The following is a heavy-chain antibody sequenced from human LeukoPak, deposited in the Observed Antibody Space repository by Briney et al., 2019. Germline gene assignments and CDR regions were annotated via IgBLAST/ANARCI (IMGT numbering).Heavy chain of an antibody. V-gene: IGHV4-39*01. CDR1: GVSLSSSNSY. CDR2: IYYSGNT. J-gene: IGHJ4*02. CDR3: ARQTGSGLFILP. Sequence: SETLSLTCTVSGVSLSSSNSYWGWISQPPEKGLEWIGSIYYSGNTYYNASLKSQVSISIDTSKNQFSLRLTSVTAADTAVYYCARQTGSGLFILPGGQGTLVTVS. D-gene: IGHD3/OR15-3a*01.